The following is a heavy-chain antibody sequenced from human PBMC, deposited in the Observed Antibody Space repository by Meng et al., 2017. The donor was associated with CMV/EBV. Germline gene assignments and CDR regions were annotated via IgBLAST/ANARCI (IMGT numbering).Heavy chain of an antibody. Sequence: SGPTLVKPTETLTLTCTVSGFSLSNARMGVSWIRQPPEKALEWLAHIFSNDEKSYSTSLKSRLTISKDTSKSQVVLTMTNMDPVDTATYYCAREYSSSSGYYYYGMDVWGQGTTVTVSS. CDR1: GFSLSNARMG. CDR2: IFSNDEK. J-gene: IGHJ6*02. V-gene: IGHV2-26*01. CDR3: AREYSSSSGYYYYGMDV. D-gene: IGHD6-6*01.